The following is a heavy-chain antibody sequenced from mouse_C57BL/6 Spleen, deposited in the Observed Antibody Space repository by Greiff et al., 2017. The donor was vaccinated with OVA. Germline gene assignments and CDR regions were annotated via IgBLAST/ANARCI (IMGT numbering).Heavy chain of an antibody. J-gene: IGHJ2*01. V-gene: IGHV1-82*01. D-gene: IGHD2-4*01. CDR3: ATPIYYDYVFDY. CDR1: GYAFSSSW. CDR2: IYPGDGDT. Sequence: VQLQQSGPELVKPGASVKISCKASGYAFSSSWMNWVKQRPGKGLEWIGRIYPGDGDTNYNGKFKGKATLTADKSSSTAYMRLSSLTSQSSAVYFCATPIYYDYVFDYWGQGTTLTVSS.